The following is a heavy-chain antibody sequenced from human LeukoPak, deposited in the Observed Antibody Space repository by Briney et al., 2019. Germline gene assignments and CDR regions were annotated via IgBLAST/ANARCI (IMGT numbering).Heavy chain of an antibody. CDR2: LYSGGNT. V-gene: IGHV3-53*01. D-gene: IGHD1-1*01. Sequence: GGSLRLSCAASGFTVSINYMSWVRQAPGKGLEWVSVLYSGGNTYYADSVKGRFTISRDNSRNTLYLQMNSLRAEDTAVYYCARITTGTIDYWGQGTLVTVSS. J-gene: IGHJ4*02. CDR1: GFTVSINY. CDR3: ARITTGTIDY.